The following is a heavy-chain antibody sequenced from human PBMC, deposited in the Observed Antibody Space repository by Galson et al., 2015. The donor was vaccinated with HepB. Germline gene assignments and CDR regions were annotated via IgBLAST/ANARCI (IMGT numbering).Heavy chain of an antibody. CDR1: GLTLNTYD. Sequence: SLRLSCAASGLTLNTYDISWVRQAPGRGLQWVSAISQNDISTHYADSVKGRFTISRHKSKNMVFLQMKRLKVEDTAVYYCAKGSPTSFYHYYMDVWGKGTTVTVSS. J-gene: IGHJ6*03. CDR3: AKGSPTSFYHYYMDV. D-gene: IGHD2/OR15-2a*01. CDR2: ISQNDIST. V-gene: IGHV3-23*01.